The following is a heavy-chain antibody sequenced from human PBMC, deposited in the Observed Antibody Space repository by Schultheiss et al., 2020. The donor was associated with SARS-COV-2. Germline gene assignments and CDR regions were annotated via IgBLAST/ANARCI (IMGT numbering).Heavy chain of an antibody. CDR3: ARRGGWYALTYWYFDL. CDR1: GFTFSDYY. V-gene: IGHV3-11*06. Sequence: GGSLRLSCAASGFTFSDYYMSWIRQAPGKGLEWVSYISSSSSYTNYADSVKGRFTISRDNSKNSLYLQMNSLRDEDTAVYYCARRGGWYALTYWYFDLWGRGTLVTVSS. CDR2: ISSSSSYT. D-gene: IGHD6-19*01. J-gene: IGHJ2*01.